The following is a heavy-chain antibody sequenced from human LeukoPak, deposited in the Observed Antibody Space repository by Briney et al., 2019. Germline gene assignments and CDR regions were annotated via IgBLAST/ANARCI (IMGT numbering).Heavy chain of an antibody. CDR2: ISAHNDNT. J-gene: IGHJ4*02. Sequence: ASVKVSCKASGYTFTRNGITRVRQAPGQGLEWMGWISAHNDNTKYAQKLQGRVTMTTETSTNTAYMELRSLTSDETAVYYCAGDGPRYCSGGICYSDHWGQGTLVTVSS. CDR1: GYTFTRNG. D-gene: IGHD2-15*01. CDR3: AGDGPRYCSGGICYSDH. V-gene: IGHV1-18*01.